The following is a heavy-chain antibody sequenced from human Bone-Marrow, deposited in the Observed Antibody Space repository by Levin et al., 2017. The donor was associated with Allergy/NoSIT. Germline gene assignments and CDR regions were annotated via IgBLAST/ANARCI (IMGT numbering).Heavy chain of an antibody. CDR1: GYTFTSYG. V-gene: IGHV1-18*01. CDR3: ARDYRSAAGTGYGMDV. J-gene: IGHJ6*02. CDR2: ISAYNGNT. Sequence: ASVKVSCKASGYTFTSYGISWVRQAPGQGLEWMGWISAYNGNTNYAQKLQGRVTMTTDTSTSTAYMELRSLRSDDTAVYYCARDYRSAAGTGYGMDVWGQGTTVTVSS. D-gene: IGHD6-13*01.